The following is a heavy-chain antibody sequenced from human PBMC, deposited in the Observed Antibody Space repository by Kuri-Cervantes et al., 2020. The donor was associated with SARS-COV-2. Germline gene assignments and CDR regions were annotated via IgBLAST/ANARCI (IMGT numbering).Heavy chain of an antibody. J-gene: IGHJ4*02. CDR3: ARGFLEWLDY. CDR1: GFTFSSYA. V-gene: IGHV3-30-3*01. Sequence: GGSLRLSCAASGFTFSSYAMHWVRQAPGKGLEWVAVISYDGSNKYYADSVKGRFTISRDNSKNTLYLQMNSLRAEDTAVYYCARGFLEWLDYWGQGTLVTVSS. CDR2: ISYDGSNK. D-gene: IGHD3-3*01.